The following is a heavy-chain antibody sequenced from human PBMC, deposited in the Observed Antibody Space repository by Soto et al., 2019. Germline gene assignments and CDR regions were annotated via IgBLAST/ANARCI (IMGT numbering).Heavy chain of an antibody. CDR1: GFTFSSYA. CDR3: AKETSYDSSGYYHYYFDY. J-gene: IGHJ4*02. CDR2: ISGSGGST. D-gene: IGHD3-22*01. V-gene: IGHV3-23*01. Sequence: TGGSLRLSCAASGFTFSSYAMSWVRQAPGKGLEWVSAISGSGGSTYYADSVKGRFTISRDNSKNTLYLQMNSLRAEDTAVYYCAKETSYDSSGYYHYYFDYWGQGTLVTVSS.